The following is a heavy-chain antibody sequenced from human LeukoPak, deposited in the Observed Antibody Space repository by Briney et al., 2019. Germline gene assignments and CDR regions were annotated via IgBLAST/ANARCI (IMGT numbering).Heavy chain of an antibody. J-gene: IGHJ4*02. CDR1: GGSISSSSYY. V-gene: IGHV4-39*07. Sequence: SETLSLTCTVSGGSISSSSYYWGWFRQPPGKGLEWIVSIYYSGSTYYNPSLKSRVTISVYTSKNPFSLKLSSVTAAATAVYYCARTPSSGYFFFDYWGQGTLVTVSS. CDR3: ARTPSSGYFFFDY. CDR2: IYYSGST. D-gene: IGHD3-22*01.